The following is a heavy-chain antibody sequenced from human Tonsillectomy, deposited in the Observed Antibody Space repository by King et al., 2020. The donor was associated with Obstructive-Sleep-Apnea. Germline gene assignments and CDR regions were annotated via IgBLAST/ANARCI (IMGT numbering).Heavy chain of an antibody. J-gene: IGHJ4*02. CDR1: GFTFSSYA. V-gene: IGHV3-23*04. Sequence: ELQLVQSGGGLVQPGGSLRLSCAASGFTFSSYAMSWVRQAPGKGLEWVAAISGSGVITYYADSVKGRFTISRDNSKNTLYLQMNSLRDEDTAVYYCAKFTEMATRGYDYWGQGTLVTVSS. CDR3: AKFTEMATRGYDY. CDR2: ISGSGVIT. D-gene: IGHD1-14*01.